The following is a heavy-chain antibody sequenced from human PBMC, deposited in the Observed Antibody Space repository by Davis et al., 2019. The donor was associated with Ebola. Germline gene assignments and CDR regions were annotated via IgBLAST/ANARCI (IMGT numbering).Heavy chain of an antibody. J-gene: IGHJ4*02. CDR3: AKDRGYYSDSSGYYSVGFDS. Sequence: AASVKVSCKASGYTFKNYAISWVRQAPGQGLEWMGWISAYNGNTNYAQILQGRVTMTTDTSTGTAYMELRSLRSDDTAVYYCAKDRGYYSDSSGYYSVGFDSWGQGTLVTVSS. CDR2: ISAYNGNT. V-gene: IGHV1-18*01. CDR1: GYTFKNYA. D-gene: IGHD3-22*01.